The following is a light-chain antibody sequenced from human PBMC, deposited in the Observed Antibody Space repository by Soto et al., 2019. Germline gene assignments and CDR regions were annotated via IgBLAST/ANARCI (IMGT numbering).Light chain of an antibody. V-gene: IGKV3-20*01. CDR2: GAS. J-gene: IGKJ1*01. CDR3: QQYGRSPRT. Sequence: EIVLTQSPGTLSLSPGERATLSCRASQSVSSSYLAWYQQKPGQAPRLLIYGASSRATGIPDRFSGSGSGTDFTLTISRLEPEDFAVYYCQQYGRSPRTFGQGTKVDIX. CDR1: QSVSSSY.